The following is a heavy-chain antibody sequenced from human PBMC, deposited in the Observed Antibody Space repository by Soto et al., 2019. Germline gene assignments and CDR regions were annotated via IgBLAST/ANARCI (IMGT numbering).Heavy chain of an antibody. CDR1: GITFSGYW. V-gene: IGHV3-74*01. CDR3: ATVFER. J-gene: IGHJ4*02. CDR2: VDSDGSGT. D-gene: IGHD1-1*01. Sequence: EVQLVESGGGLVQPGGSLRLSCVASGITFSGYWMHWVRQVPGKGLVWVARVDSDGSGTSYADSVKGRFTISRDNAKNTLYLQMNSLRVEDTAVYYCATVFERWGQGIPVTVSS.